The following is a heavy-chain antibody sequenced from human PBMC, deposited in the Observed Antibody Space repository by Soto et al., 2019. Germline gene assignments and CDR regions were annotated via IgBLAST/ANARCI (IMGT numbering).Heavy chain of an antibody. V-gene: IGHV4-31*03. Sequence: KPSETLSLTCTVSGGSISSGGYYWSWIRQHPGKGLEWIGYIYYSGSTYYNPSLKSRVTISVDTSKNQFSLKLSSVTAADTAVYYCARGSLRVAATPYNWFDHWGQGTLVTVSS. D-gene: IGHD2-15*01. CDR2: IYYSGST. CDR3: ARGSLRVAATPYNWFDH. J-gene: IGHJ5*02. CDR1: GGSISSGGYY.